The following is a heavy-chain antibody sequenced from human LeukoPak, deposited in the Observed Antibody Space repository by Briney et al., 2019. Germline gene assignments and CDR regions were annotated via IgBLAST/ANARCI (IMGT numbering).Heavy chain of an antibody. CDR2: INPSGGST. D-gene: IGHD2/OR15-2a*01. J-gene: IGHJ3*02. V-gene: IGHV1-46*01. CDR3: ARAKNRAYAFDI. Sequence: ASVKVSFKSSGYTFTIYYMHLVRQAPGQGLEWMGIINPSGGSTSYAQKFQGRVTMTRDTSTCTIYMELSSLRSEDTAVYYCARAKNRAYAFDIWGQGTMVTVSS. CDR1: GYTFTIYY.